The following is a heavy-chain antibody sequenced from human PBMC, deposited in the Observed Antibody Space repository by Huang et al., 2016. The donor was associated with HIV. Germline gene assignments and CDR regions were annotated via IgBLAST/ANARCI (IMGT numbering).Heavy chain of an antibody. CDR2: ISHSGNT. CDR3: AAGSRGIFGVVIRTNWFDP. Sequence: QVQLQQWGAGLLKPSETLSLTCAVYGGSFSAYYWTWSRQPPGKGLEWIGEISHSGNTNDNPSLKSRVTIAVDTSKNQFSLKLRSVTAADTAVYYCAAGSRGIFGVVIRTNWFDPWGQGTLVTVSS. J-gene: IGHJ5*02. CDR1: GGSFSAYY. D-gene: IGHD3-3*01. V-gene: IGHV4-34*01.